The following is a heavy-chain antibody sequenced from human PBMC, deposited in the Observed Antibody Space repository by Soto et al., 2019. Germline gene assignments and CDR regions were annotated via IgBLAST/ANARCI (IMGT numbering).Heavy chain of an antibody. CDR3: TRTLNRGHQFDS. Sequence: GGSLRLSCAASGFIFSDYCMDWVRQAPGKGLEWVARSRNKAISYTTEYAASVKGRFIISRDDSKNSLYLQMNNLETEDTAVYYCTRTLNRGHQFDSWGQGALVTVSS. CDR1: GFIFSDYC. V-gene: IGHV3-72*01. D-gene: IGHD2-2*01. J-gene: IGHJ4*02. CDR2: SRNKAISYTT.